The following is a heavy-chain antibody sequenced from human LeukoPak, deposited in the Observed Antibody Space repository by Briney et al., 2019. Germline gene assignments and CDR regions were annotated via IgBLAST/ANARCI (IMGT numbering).Heavy chain of an antibody. J-gene: IGHJ6*03. CDR3: ARGRYCSGGSCSNPRYYYYYMDV. CDR1: GYSISSGYY. Sequence: SETLSLTCTVSGYSISSGYYWGWIRQPPGKGLEWIGSIYHSGSTYYNPSLKSRVTMSVDTSKNQFSLKLSSVTAADTAVYYCARGRYCSGGSCSNPRYYYYYMDVWGKGTTVTISS. V-gene: IGHV4-38-2*02. D-gene: IGHD2-15*01. CDR2: IYHSGST.